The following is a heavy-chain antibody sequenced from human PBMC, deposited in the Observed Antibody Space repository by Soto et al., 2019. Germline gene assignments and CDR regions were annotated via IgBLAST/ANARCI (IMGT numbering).Heavy chain of an antibody. CDR3: ARDTRIVGATEFDY. D-gene: IGHD1-26*01. J-gene: IGHJ4*02. Sequence: SETLSLTCTVSGGSFSSGDYYWSWVRQPPGKGLEWIGYIYYTGSTFNNPSLKSRVSISIDTSKTQFSQKLSSVTAADTAVYYCARDTRIVGATEFDYWGQGTLVTVSS. V-gene: IGHV4-30-4*01. CDR2: IYYTGST. CDR1: GGSFSSGDYY.